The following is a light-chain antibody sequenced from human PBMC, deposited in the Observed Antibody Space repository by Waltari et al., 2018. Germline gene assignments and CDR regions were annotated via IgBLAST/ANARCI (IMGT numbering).Light chain of an antibody. CDR2: KAA. Sequence: EIVLTQSPATLSLSPGDSATLPCRSSQSIRAFLACYQHKPGQAPRLLIYKAAVRASETPDRFSGSGSGTDFTLTISSLEPEDFAVYYCQQRSNWPPLTFGGGTKVEIK. CDR1: QSIRAF. CDR3: QQRSNWPPLT. V-gene: IGKV3-11*01. J-gene: IGKJ4*01.